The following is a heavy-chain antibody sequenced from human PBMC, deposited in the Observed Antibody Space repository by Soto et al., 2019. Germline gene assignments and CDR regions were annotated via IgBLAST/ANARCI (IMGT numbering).Heavy chain of an antibody. CDR2: INHSGST. CDR1: GGSFSGYY. J-gene: IGHJ4*02. D-gene: IGHD6-19*01. Sequence: LSLTCAVYGGSFSGYYWSWIRQPPGKGLEWIGEINHSGSTNYNPSLKSRVTISVDTSKNQFSLKLSSVTAADTAVYYCARVTGASSGWLDYWGQGTLVTVSS. CDR3: ARVTGASSGWLDY. V-gene: IGHV4-34*01.